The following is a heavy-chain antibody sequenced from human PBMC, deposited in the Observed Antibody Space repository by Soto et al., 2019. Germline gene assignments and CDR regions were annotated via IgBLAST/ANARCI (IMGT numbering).Heavy chain of an antibody. CDR2: IYSGGST. Sequence: PGGSLRLSCAASWFTVSSNYMSWVRQAPGKGLEWVSVIYSGGSTYYADSVKGRFTISRDNSKNTPYLQLNSLRAEDTAVYYCARDGYNGLGDAFDIWGQGTMVTVSS. CDR1: WFTVSSNY. D-gene: IGHD5-12*01. J-gene: IGHJ3*02. CDR3: ARDGYNGLGDAFDI. V-gene: IGHV3-53*01.